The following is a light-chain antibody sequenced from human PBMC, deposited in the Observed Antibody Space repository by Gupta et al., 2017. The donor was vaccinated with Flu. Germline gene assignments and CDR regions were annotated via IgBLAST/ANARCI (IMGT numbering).Light chain of an antibody. V-gene: IGLV2-14*01. Sequence: QSALTQPASVSWSPGPSITISCTGTSRDVGGYDYVSWYQQHPGKAPKLMIFEVSNRPSGVSNRFSGSKSGHTASLTISGLQAEDEADYYCSSYTSSSTYVFGTGTKVTVL. CDR1: SRDVGGYDY. CDR2: EVS. CDR3: SSYTSSSTYV. J-gene: IGLJ1*01.